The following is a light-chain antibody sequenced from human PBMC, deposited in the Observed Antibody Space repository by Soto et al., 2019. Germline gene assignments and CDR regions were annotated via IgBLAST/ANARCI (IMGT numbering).Light chain of an antibody. CDR2: GAS. J-gene: IGKJ4*01. V-gene: IGKV3-20*01. CDR3: QQYGSSPLT. CDR1: QTVSSNF. Sequence: EIVLTQSPGTLSLSPGERATLSCRARQTVSSNFLAWFQQKPGQAPRFGIYGASSRATGIPDRFSGSGSGTDFTLTINRLEPEDFAVYYCQQYGSSPLTFGGGTKVEIK.